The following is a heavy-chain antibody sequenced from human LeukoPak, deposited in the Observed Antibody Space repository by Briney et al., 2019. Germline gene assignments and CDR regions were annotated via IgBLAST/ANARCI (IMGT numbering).Heavy chain of an antibody. D-gene: IGHD3-10*01. J-gene: IGHJ6*03. Sequence: GRSLRLSCAASGFTFDDYAMHWVRQVPGKGLEWVSGISRNSDSIGYADSVKGRLTISRDNAKSSLYLQMNSLRAEDTALYYCVKGSGSYEYYYYMDVWGKGTTVTVSS. CDR2: ISRNSDSI. V-gene: IGHV3-9*01. CDR1: GFTFDDYA. CDR3: VKGSGSYEYYYYMDV.